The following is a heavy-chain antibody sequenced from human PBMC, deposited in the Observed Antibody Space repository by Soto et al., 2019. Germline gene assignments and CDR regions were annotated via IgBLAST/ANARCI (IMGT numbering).Heavy chain of an antibody. D-gene: IGHD2-21*02. CDR2: INHSGST. V-gene: IGHV4-34*01. J-gene: IGHJ3*02. Sequence: QVQLQQWGAGLLKPSETLSLTCAVYGGSFSGYYWSWIRQPPGKGLAWIGEINHSGSTNYNPSLKSRVTISVDTSKNQFSLNLSSVTAADTAVDYCAIVCGGDCYRDAFDIWGQGTMVTVSS. CDR3: AIVCGGDCYRDAFDI. CDR1: GGSFSGYY.